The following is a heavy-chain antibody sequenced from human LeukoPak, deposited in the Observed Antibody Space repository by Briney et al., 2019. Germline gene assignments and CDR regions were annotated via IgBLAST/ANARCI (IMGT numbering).Heavy chain of an antibody. J-gene: IGHJ4*02. Sequence: GGTLRLSCAASGITFSNYGMSWVRQAPGKGLEWVAAISNSAGRTYYADSVKGRFTISRDNSKDALFLLMNTLGADDTAVYYCAAMTGPTFDYWGQGALVTISS. V-gene: IGHV3-23*01. CDR2: ISNSAGRT. CDR3: AAMTGPTFDY. CDR1: GITFSNYG. D-gene: IGHD3-9*01.